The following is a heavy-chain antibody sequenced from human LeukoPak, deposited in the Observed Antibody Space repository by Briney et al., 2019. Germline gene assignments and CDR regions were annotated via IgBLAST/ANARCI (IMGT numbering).Heavy chain of an antibody. Sequence: PGGYLRLSCAASGFTVSSNYMSWVRQAPGQGLEWVSVIYSGGSTYYADFVKGRITISRDNSKNTLYLQMNSLRAEDTAVYYCARDGAGYCSGGSCSAYCGGDCSGAFDIWGQGTMVTVSS. CDR2: IYSGGST. CDR3: ARDGAGYCSGGSCSAYCGGDCSGAFDI. D-gene: IGHD2-15*01. V-gene: IGHV3-53*01. J-gene: IGHJ3*02. CDR1: GFTVSSNY.